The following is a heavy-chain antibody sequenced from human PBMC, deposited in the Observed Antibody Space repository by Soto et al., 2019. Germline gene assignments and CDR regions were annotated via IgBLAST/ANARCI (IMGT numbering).Heavy chain of an antibody. D-gene: IGHD3-3*01. V-gene: IGHV1-8*01. J-gene: IGHJ5*02. CDR2: MNPNSGNT. CDR3: ARGSYYDFWSGYRYNWFDP. CDR1: GYTFTSYD. Sequence: ASVKVSCKASGYTFTSYDINWVRQATGQGLEWMGWMNPNSGNTGYAQKFQGRVTMTRNTSISTAYMELSSLRSEDTAVYYCARGSYYDFWSGYRYNWFDPWGQGTLVTVFS.